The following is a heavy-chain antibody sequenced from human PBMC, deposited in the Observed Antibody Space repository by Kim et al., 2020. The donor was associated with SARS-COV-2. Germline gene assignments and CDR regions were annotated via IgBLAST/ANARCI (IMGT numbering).Heavy chain of an antibody. D-gene: IGHD3-10*01. J-gene: IGHJ5*02. V-gene: IGHV1-24*01. CDR3: ATTTPFITMVRGVIIRGPNWFEP. CDR1: GYTLTELS. CDR2: FDPEDGET. Sequence: ASVKVSCKVSGYTLTELSMHWVRQAPGKGLEWMGGFDPEDGETIYAQKFQGRVTMTEDTSPDTAYMELSSLRSEYTAVYYCATTTPFITMVRGVIIRGPNWFEPWGQRTLVTVSS.